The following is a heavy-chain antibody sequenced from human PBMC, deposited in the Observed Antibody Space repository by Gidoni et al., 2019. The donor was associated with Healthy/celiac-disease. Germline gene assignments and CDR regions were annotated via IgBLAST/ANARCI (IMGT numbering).Heavy chain of an antibody. CDR2: INHSGST. CDR3: ARGRIAARPNWFDP. Sequence: QVQLQQWGAGLLKPSETLSPTCAVYGGSFSGYYWSWIRQPPGKGLEWIGEINHSGSTNYNPSLQSRVTISVDTSKYQFSLKLSSVTAADTAVYYCARGRIAARPNWFDPWGQGTLVTVSS. CDR1: GGSFSGYY. D-gene: IGHD6-6*01. V-gene: IGHV4-34*01. J-gene: IGHJ5*02.